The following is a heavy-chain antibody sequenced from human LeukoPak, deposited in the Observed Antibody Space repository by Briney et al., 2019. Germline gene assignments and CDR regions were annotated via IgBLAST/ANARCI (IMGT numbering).Heavy chain of an antibody. V-gene: IGHV3-48*02. D-gene: IGHD3-22*01. CDR2: ISSGSITI. Sequence: GGSLRLSCAASGFTFSSESMYWVRQAPGKALAWFSYISSGSITIYYADSVKGRFTISRDNAKNSLYLQMNSLRDEDTAVYYCARDSHFQTSSGYSFDYWGQGTLVTVSS. J-gene: IGHJ4*02. CDR3: ARDSHFQTSSGYSFDY. CDR1: GFTFSSES.